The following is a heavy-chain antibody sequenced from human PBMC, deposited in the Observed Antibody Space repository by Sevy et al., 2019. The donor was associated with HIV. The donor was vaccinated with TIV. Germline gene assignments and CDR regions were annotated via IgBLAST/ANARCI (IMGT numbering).Heavy chain of an antibody. Sequence: GGSLRLSCAASGFTFSYYTMNWVRQAPGKGLEWVSSISSASSYILYADSMKGRFTVSRDNAKNSLFLQMNSLRDEDTALYYCARSTDYYDNSGYDSWGRGTLVTVSS. D-gene: IGHD3-22*01. CDR1: GFTFSYYT. CDR3: ARSTDYYDNSGYDS. V-gene: IGHV3-21*03. J-gene: IGHJ4*02. CDR2: ISSASSYI.